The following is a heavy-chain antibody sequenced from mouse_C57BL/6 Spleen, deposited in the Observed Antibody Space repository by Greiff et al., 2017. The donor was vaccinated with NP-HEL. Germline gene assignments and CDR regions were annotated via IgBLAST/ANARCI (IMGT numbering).Heavy chain of an antibody. J-gene: IGHJ3*01. CDR2: FNPSTGGT. CDR3: ARLGIFSWFAY. D-gene: IGHD4-1*01. V-gene: IGHV1-42*01. CDR1: GYSFTGYY. Sequence: EVQLQQSGPELVKPGASVKISCKASGYSFTGYYMNWVKQSPEKSLEWIGEFNPSTGGTTYNQKFKAKATLTVDKSSSTAYMQLKSLTSEDSAVYYCARLGIFSWFAYWGQGTLVTVSA.